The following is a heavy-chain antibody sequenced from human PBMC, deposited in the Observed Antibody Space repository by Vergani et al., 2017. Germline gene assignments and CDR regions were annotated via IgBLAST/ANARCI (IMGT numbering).Heavy chain of an antibody. CDR1: RYIFTTYW. Sequence: EVQLVQSEAEVRKPGESLKISCKGSRYIFTTYWIAWVRQMPGRGLEWMGIIYPDDSDTRYSPSFQGQVTISVDKSISAAYLQWSSLKASDTAIYYCTRAYTGYDPFDYWGQGTLVTVSS. CDR3: TRAYTGYDPFDY. V-gene: IGHV5-51*01. J-gene: IGHJ4*02. CDR2: IYPDDSDT. D-gene: IGHD5-12*01.